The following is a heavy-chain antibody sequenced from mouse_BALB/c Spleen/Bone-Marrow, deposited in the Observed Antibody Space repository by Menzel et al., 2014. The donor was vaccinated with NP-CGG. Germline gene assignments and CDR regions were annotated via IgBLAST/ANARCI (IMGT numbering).Heavy chain of an antibody. Sequence: QVQLQQPGAELVKPGASVKLSCKASGYTFXSYWMHWVKQRPGQGLEWIGEINPSNGRTNYNEKFKSKATLTVDKSSSTAYMQLSSLTSEDSAVYYCARWAVRRPGYFDVWGAGTTVTVSS. V-gene: IGHV1S81*02. J-gene: IGHJ1*01. D-gene: IGHD2-14*01. CDR2: INPSNGRT. CDR1: GYTFXSYW. CDR3: ARWAVRRPGYFDV.